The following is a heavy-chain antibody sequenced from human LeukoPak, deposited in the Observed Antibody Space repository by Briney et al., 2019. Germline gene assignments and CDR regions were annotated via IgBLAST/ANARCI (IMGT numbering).Heavy chain of an antibody. Sequence: SETLSLTCTVSGGSITNYYWSWIRQPPGKGLEWIGYIYYSGSTNYNPSLKSRVTISVDTSKNQFSLKLSSVTAADTAVYYCARTTEGGYTYDYFYYYYMDVWGKGTTVTISS. J-gene: IGHJ6*03. V-gene: IGHV4-59*01. CDR1: GGSITNYY. CDR2: IYYSGST. CDR3: ARTTEGGYTYDYFYYYYMDV. D-gene: IGHD5-18*01.